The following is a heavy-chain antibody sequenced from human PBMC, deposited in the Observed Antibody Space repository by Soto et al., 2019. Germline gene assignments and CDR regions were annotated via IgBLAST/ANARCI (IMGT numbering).Heavy chain of an antibody. D-gene: IGHD3-22*01. V-gene: IGHV1-69*01. J-gene: IGHJ4*02. CDR2: ISPISGTA. Sequence: QVQLVQSGAEVKKPGSSVKVSCKASGGTFSSYAISWVRQAPGQGLEWMGGISPISGTANYAQKFQGRVMMTAYQSSITAYMVLMRMRSVETGVYFCARQAIMIGVARWYFVSWGPVTLVTVS. CDR3: ARQAIMIGVARWYFVS. CDR1: GGTFSSYA.